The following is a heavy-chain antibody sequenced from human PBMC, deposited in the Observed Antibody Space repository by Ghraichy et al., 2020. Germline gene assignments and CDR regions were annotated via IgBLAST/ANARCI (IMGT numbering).Heavy chain of an antibody. CDR3: ARDSYYDRSVILAH. CDR1: GDSISRYY. D-gene: IGHD3-22*01. Sequence: SQTLSLTCSVSGDSISRYYWSWVRQPAGKGLEWIGRLFHDGTTIYNPSLQSRVTMSLDTPKKQFSLKLESVTAADTAVYYCARDSYYDRSVILAHWGQGILVTVSS. J-gene: IGHJ4*02. V-gene: IGHV4-4*07. CDR2: LFHDGTT.